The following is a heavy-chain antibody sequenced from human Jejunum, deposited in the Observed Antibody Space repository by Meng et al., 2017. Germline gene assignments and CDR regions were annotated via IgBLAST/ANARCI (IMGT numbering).Heavy chain of an antibody. J-gene: IGHJ4*02. D-gene: IGHD4-17*01. V-gene: IGHV3-30*18. CDR1: GFKFSDHG. Sequence: QVQLVESGGGVVQPGGSLRLSCVASGFKFSDHGMHWVRQAPAKGLEWLAVISYDGLSDNYGDSLKGRFTISRDNSKNTLFLQMDSLRLEDTAVYYCAKEPDRLGDYSLGDWGQGTLVTVSS. CDR3: AKEPDRLGDYSLGD. CDR2: ISYDGLSD.